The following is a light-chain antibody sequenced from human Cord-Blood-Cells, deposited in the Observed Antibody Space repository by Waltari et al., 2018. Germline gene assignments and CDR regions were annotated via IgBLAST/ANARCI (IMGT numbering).Light chain of an antibody. CDR2: EGS. J-gene: IGLJ2*01. Sequence: QSALTQPASVSGSHGQSITISCTGTSSDVGSYNLVSWYQQQPSKAPKLMIYEGSKRPSGVSNRCSVSKSGNTASLTISGLQAEDEADYYCCSYAGSSTVVFGGGT. CDR1: SSDVGSYNL. V-gene: IGLV2-23*01. CDR3: CSYAGSSTVV.